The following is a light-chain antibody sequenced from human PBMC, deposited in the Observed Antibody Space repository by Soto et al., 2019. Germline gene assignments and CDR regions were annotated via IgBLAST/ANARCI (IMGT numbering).Light chain of an antibody. V-gene: IGKV1-9*01. CDR2: GAS. J-gene: IGKJ3*01. CDR1: QGISSF. CDR3: QQLNSFPIP. Sequence: IQLNQSPSSLSASVGDRVTITCRARQGISSFLAWYQQKPGKAPKLLIYGASTLQSGVPSRFSGSGSGTDFTLTIGSLQPEDFATYYCQQLNSFPIPFGPGTKVDIK.